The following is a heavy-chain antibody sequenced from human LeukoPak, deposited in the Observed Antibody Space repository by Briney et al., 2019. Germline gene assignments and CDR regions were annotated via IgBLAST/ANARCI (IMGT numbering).Heavy chain of an antibody. J-gene: IGHJ4*02. Sequence: PGGSLRLSCAASGFTFSNYWMSWVRQAPGKGLEWVATTNQDGGAKYYVDSVKGRFTISRDNAKNSLYLQMNSLRVEDTAVYYCAREGFYYGSGSYHTGGFDYWGQGTLVTASS. D-gene: IGHD3-10*01. V-gene: IGHV3-7*05. CDR2: TNQDGGAK. CDR3: AREGFYYGSGSYHTGGFDY. CDR1: GFTFSNYW.